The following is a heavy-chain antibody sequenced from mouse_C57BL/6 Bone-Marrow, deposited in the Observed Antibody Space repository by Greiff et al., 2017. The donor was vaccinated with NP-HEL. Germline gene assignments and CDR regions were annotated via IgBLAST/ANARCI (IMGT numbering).Heavy chain of an antibody. CDR1: GYTFTDYY. D-gene: IGHD1-1*01. J-gene: IGHJ4*01. Sequence: VQLQQSGPELVKPGASVKISCKASGYTFTDYYMNWVKQSHGKSLEWIGDINPNNGGTSYNQKFKGKATLTVDKSSSTAYMELRSLTSEDSAVYYCARRGLRCYYYAMDYWGQGTSVTVSS. CDR3: ARRGLRCYYYAMDY. CDR2: INPNNGGT. V-gene: IGHV1-26*01.